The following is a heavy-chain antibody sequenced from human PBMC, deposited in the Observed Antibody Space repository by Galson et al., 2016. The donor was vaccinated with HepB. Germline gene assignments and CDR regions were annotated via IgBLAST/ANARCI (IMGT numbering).Heavy chain of an antibody. CDR1: GGSISSSNYY. J-gene: IGHJ2*01. CDR3: ASRETFVYYWYFDL. CDR2: IYYSGST. Sequence: SETLSLTCTASGGSISSSNYYWGWIRQPPGKGLEWIGSIYYSGSTYYSPSLKSRVTISVDTSKNQFSLKLSSVTAADTAVYYCASRETFVYYWYFDLWGRGTLVTVSS. V-gene: IGHV4-39*01.